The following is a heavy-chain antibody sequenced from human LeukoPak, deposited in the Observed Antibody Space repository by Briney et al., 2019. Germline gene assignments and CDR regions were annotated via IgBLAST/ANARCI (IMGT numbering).Heavy chain of an antibody. Sequence: SETLSLTCAVYGGSFSGYCWSWIRQPPGKGLEWIGEINHSGSTNYNPSLKSRVTISVDTSKNQFSLKLSSVTAAYTAVYYCARRVRGPAPRWFDPWGQGTLVTVSS. V-gene: IGHV4-34*01. CDR1: GGSFSGYC. D-gene: IGHD3-10*01. J-gene: IGHJ5*02. CDR3: ARRVRGPAPRWFDP. CDR2: INHSGST.